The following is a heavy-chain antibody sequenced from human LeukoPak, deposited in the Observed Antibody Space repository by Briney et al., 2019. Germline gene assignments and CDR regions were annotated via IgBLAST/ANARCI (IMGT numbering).Heavy chain of an antibody. CDR3: ATAMADHDAFDI. J-gene: IGHJ3*02. CDR1: GYTLTELS. Sequence: ASVKVSCKVSGYTLTELSMHWVRQAPGKGLERMGGFDPEDGETIYAQKFQGRVTMTEDTSTDTAYMELSSLRSEVTAVYYCATAMADHDAFDIWGQGTMVTVSS. CDR2: FDPEDGET. D-gene: IGHD5-18*01. V-gene: IGHV1-24*01.